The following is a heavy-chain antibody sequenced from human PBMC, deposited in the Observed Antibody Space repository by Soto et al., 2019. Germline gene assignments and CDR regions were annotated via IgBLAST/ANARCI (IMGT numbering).Heavy chain of an antibody. Sequence: EVQLVESGGGLVQPGGSLRLSCAASGFTFRNYDMHWVRQGTGKGLEWVSGISAAGDPDYADSVEGRFTIPRENAQNSFFLQMNSLRVGDTAVYYCAITDRDFYGLDVWGQGTTVIVSS. CDR1: GFTFRNYD. CDR2: ISAAGDP. V-gene: IGHV3-13*05. D-gene: IGHD1-20*01. CDR3: AITDRDFYGLDV. J-gene: IGHJ6*02.